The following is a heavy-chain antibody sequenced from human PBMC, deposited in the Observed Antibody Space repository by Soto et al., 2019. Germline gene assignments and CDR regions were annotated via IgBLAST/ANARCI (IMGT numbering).Heavy chain of an antibody. CDR1: GGSISSSSYY. D-gene: IGHD6-19*01. CDR3: ARRSRQWLVL. CDR2: IYYSGST. V-gene: IGHV4-39*01. Sequence: SETLSLTCTVSGGSISSSSYYWGWIRQPPGKGLEWIGSIYYSGSTHYNPSLKSRVTISVDTSKNQFSLKLSSVTAADTAVYYCARRSRQWLVLWGQGTLVTVSS. J-gene: IGHJ4*02.